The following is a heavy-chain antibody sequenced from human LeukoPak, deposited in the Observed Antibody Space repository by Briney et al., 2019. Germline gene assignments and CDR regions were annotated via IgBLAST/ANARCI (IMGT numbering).Heavy chain of an antibody. V-gene: IGHV1-2*02. J-gene: IGHJ4*02. Sequence: ASVKVSCKASGYTFTDYYIHWVRQAPGQGLEWMGWINPKNGGTNYAQKFQGRVTMTTDTSISTVYMELRSDDTADTAIYYCTRGRAFDYWGQGTLVTVSS. CDR3: TRGRAFDY. CDR2: INPKNGGT. CDR1: GYTFTDYY.